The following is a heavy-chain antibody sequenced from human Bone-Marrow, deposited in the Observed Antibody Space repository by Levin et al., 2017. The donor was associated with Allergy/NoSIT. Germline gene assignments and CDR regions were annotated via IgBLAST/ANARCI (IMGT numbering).Heavy chain of an antibody. V-gene: IGHV3-74*01. CDR1: GFTLSRHW. CDR2: INGDGSST. D-gene: IGHD2-2*01. CDR3: ARDVVVVPATVGWGMGY. J-gene: IGHJ4*02. Sequence: GGSLRLSCAASGFTLSRHWMHWVRQAPGKGLVWVSRINGDGSSTTYADSVKGRFTISRDNAKNTLYLQMTSLKAEDSAVYYCARDVVVVPATVGWGMGYWGQGTLVTVSS.